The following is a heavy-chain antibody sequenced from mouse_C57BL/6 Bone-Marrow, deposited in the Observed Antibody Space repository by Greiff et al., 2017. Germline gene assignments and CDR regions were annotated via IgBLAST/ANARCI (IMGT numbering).Heavy chain of an antibody. V-gene: IGHV1-54*01. CDR2: LNPGSGGT. CDR1: GYAFTNYL. Sequence: VQLQQSGAELVRPGTSVKVSCKASGYAFTNYLIEWVKQRPGQGLEWIGVLNPGSGGTNYNEKFKGKATLTADKSSSTAYMQLSSLTSEDSAVYFCARPNWDALYFDYWGQGTTLTVSS. J-gene: IGHJ2*01. CDR3: ARPNWDALYFDY. D-gene: IGHD4-1*01.